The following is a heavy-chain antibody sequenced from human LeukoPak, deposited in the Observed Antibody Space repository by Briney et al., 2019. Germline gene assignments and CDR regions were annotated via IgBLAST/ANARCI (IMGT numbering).Heavy chain of an antibody. D-gene: IGHD6-19*01. J-gene: IGHJ4*02. V-gene: IGHV3-74*01. CDR2: INSDGSST. Sequence: GGSLRLSCAASGFTFSSYWMHWVRQAPGKGLVWVSRINSDGSSTSYADSVKGRFTISRDNSKNTLYLQMNSLRAEDTAVYYCASEQQWLPSYFDYWGQGTLVTVSS. CDR3: ASEQQWLPSYFDY. CDR1: GFTFSSYW.